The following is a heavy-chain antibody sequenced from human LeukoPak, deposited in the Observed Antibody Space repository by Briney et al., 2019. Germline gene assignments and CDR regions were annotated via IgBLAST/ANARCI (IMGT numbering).Heavy chain of an antibody. Sequence: GGSLRLSCAASGSTFSSYAMSWVRQAPGKGLEWVSAISGSGGSTSYADSVKGRFTISRDNSKNTLYLQMNSLRAEDTAVYYCAKDLLQDYDFWSGYYTGMDVWGKGTTVTVSS. V-gene: IGHV3-23*01. CDR3: AKDLLQDYDFWSGYYTGMDV. D-gene: IGHD3-3*01. CDR1: GSTFSSYA. CDR2: ISGSGGST. J-gene: IGHJ6*03.